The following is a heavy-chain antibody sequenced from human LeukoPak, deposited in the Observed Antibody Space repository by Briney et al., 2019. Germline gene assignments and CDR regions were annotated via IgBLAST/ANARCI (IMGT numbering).Heavy chain of an antibody. CDR3: ASQIRLRTLYYGMDV. CDR2: IDPSDSYT. V-gene: IGHV5-10-1*01. Sequence: GESLKISCKGSGYSFTSYWISWVRQMPGKGLERMGRIDPSDSYTNYSPSFQGHVTISADKSISTAYLQWSSLKASDTAMYYCASQIRLRTLYYGMDVWGQGTTVTVSS. J-gene: IGHJ6*02. D-gene: IGHD4-17*01. CDR1: GYSFTSYW.